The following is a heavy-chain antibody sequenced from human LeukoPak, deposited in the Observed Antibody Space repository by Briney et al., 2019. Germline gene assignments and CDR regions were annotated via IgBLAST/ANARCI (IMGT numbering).Heavy chain of an antibody. CDR1: GFTFSSYA. J-gene: IGHJ3*02. D-gene: IGHD3-22*01. CDR3: ARDEPYYYDSSGDAFDI. CDR2: ISYDGNNK. Sequence: GRSLRLSCAASGFTFSSYAMHWVRQAPGKGLEWMALISYDGNNKYYADSVKGRFTISRDNSKNTLYLQMNSLRAEDTAVYYCARDEPYYYDSSGDAFDIWGQGTMVTVSS. V-gene: IGHV3-30-3*01.